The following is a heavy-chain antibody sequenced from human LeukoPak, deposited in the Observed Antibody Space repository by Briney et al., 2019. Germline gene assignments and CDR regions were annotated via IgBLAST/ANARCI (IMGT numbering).Heavy chain of an antibody. CDR2: ISGSGDST. CDR1: GFTFSSYA. D-gene: IGHD2-15*01. J-gene: IGHJ4*02. V-gene: IGHV3-23*01. CDR3: ARGSWYHIH. Sequence: GGSLRLSCAVSGFTFSSYAMSWVRQAPGKGLERVSHISGSGDSTYYGDPVKGRFTISRDDSKNTLYLQMNSLRAEDTAVYYCARGSWYHIHWGQGTLVTVSS.